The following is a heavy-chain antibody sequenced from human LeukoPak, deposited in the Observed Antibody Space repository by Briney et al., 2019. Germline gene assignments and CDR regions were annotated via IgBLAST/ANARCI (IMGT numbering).Heavy chain of an antibody. Sequence: NPSETLSLTCSVSGGSISSSAYHWSWFRQHPGKGLEWIGYIYYTGLTYYSPSLNSRVTISLDTSKNQFSLNLSSLTAADTAVYYYASGEFRHGLQVDYWGQGTLVAVSS. CDR2: IYYTGLT. CDR1: GGSISSSAYH. V-gene: IGHV4-31*03. D-gene: IGHD3/OR15-3a*01. CDR3: ASGEFRHGLQVDY. J-gene: IGHJ4*02.